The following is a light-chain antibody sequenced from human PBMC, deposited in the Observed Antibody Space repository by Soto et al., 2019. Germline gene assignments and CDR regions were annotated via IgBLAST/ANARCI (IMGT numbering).Light chain of an antibody. CDR1: SSDVGGYNY. CDR3: SSYGGSNNYVV. J-gene: IGLJ2*01. CDR2: EVS. V-gene: IGLV2-8*01. Sequence: QSALTQPPSASGSPGQSVTLSCTGTSSDVGGYNYVSWYQQHPGKAPKLMISEVSKRPSGVPDRFSGSKSGNTASLTVSGLQAEDEADYYCSSYGGSNNYVVFGGGTKLTVL.